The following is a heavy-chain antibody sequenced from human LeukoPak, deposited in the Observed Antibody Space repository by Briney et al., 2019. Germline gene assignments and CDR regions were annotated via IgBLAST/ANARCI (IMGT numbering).Heavy chain of an antibody. D-gene: IGHD2-2*01. CDR2: IYTSGST. CDR3: ASDGIVVVPAAINSGFDP. CDR1: GGSISSYY. J-gene: IGHJ5*02. Sequence: SETLSLTCTVSGGSISSYYWSWIRQPAGKGLEWIGRIYTSGSTNYNPSLKSRVTMSVDTSKNQFSLKLSSVTAADTAVYSCASDGIVVVPAAINSGFDPWGQGTLVTVSS. V-gene: IGHV4-4*07.